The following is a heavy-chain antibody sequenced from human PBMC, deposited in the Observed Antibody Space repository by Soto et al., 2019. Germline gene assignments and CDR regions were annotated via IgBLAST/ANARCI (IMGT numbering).Heavy chain of an antibody. D-gene: IGHD6-19*01. CDR2: IRNRANSYST. V-gene: IGHV3-72*01. Sequence: VGSLRLSCAASGFTFSDFYMDWVRQAPGKGLEWIARIRNRANSYSTEYAASVKGKFTISRDDSQNELYLQMNSLRPEDTALYYCAQEAPGGWHFFDTWGQGTLVTVSS. CDR3: AQEAPGGWHFFDT. J-gene: IGHJ4*02. CDR1: GFTFSDFY.